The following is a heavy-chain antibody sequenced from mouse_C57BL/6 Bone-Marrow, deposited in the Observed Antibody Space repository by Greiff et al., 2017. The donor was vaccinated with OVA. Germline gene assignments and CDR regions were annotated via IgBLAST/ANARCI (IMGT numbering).Heavy chain of an antibody. CDR3: AREGDYDEWFAY. J-gene: IGHJ3*01. CDR2: INPYNGGT. Sequence: EVKLMESGPVLVKPGASVKMSCKASGYTFTDYYMNWVKQSHGKSLEWIGVINPYNGGTSYNQKFKGKATLTVDKSSSTAYMELNSLTSEDSAVYSCAREGDYDEWFAYWGQGTLVTVSA. D-gene: IGHD2-4*01. V-gene: IGHV1-19*01. CDR1: GYTFTDYY.